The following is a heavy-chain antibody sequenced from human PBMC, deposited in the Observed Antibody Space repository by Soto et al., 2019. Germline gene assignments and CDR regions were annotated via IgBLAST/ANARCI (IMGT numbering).Heavy chain of an antibody. D-gene: IGHD3-10*01. CDR2: ISYDGSNK. V-gene: IGHV3-30*18. Sequence: GGSLRLSCAASGFTFSSYGMHWVRQAPGKGLEWVAVISYDGSNKYYADSVKGRFTISRDNSMNTLYLQMNSLRAEDTAVYYCAKDNGPPPTQVVIIIYYPPYAMHVSCPAPSLSLSS. CDR1: GFTFSSYG. J-gene: IGHJ6*02. CDR3: AKDNGPPPTQVVIIIYYPPYAMHV.